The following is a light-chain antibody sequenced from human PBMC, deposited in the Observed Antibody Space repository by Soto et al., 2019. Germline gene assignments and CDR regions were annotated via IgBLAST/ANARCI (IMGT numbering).Light chain of an antibody. Sequence: EIVLTQSPGTLSLSPGERATLSCRASQSVSSSYLAWYQQKPGQAPRLLIYGASSRATGTPDRFSGSGSGTDFTLTISGLEPEDFAVYYCQYYGNPRTFRHGTQVNIK. CDR2: GAS. CDR3: QYYGNPRT. V-gene: IGKV3-20*01. J-gene: IGKJ1*01. CDR1: QSVSSSY.